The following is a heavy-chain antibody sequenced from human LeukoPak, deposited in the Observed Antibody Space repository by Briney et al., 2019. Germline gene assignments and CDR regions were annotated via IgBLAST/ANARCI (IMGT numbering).Heavy chain of an antibody. V-gene: IGHV4-30-4*01. J-gene: IGHJ5*02. CDR2: IYYSGST. D-gene: IGHD2-2*01. Sequence: SQTLSLTCTVSGGSISSGDYYWSWIRQPPGKGLEWIGYIYYSGSTYYSPSLKSRVTISVDTSKNQFSLKLSSVTAADTAVYYCARHSSRTAWFDPWGQGTLVTVSS. CDR1: GGSISSGDYY. CDR3: ARHSSRTAWFDP.